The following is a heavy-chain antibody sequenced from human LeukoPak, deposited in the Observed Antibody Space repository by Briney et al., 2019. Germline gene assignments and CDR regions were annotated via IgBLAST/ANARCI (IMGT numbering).Heavy chain of an antibody. V-gene: IGHV1-46*01. Sequence: ASVKVSCKASGYTFTGYYMHWVRQAPGQGLEWMGIINPSGGSTSYAQKFQGRVTMTRDTSTSTVYMELSSLRSEDTAVYYCASSYYDSSGYYGLGYWGQGTLVTVSS. CDR2: INPSGGST. J-gene: IGHJ4*02. D-gene: IGHD3-22*01. CDR3: ASSYYDSSGYYGLGY. CDR1: GYTFTGYY.